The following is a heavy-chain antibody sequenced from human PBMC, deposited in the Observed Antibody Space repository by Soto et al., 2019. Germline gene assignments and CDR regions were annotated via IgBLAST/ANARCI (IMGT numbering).Heavy chain of an antibody. CDR1: GCTFSSYA. V-gene: IGHV1-69*06. CDR2: IIPTFGTA. Sequence: GASVKVSCKASGCTFSSYAISWVRQAPGQGLEWMGGIIPTFGTANYAQKFQGRVTITADKSTSTAYMELSSLRSEDTAVYYCARGLMVYAMVRGWYFDLWGRGTLVTVSS. J-gene: IGHJ2*01. CDR3: ARGLMVYAMVRGWYFDL. D-gene: IGHD2-8*01.